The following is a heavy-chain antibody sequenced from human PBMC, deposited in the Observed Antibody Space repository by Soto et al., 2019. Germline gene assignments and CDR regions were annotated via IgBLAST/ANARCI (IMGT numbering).Heavy chain of an antibody. D-gene: IGHD6-6*01. V-gene: IGHV3-23*01. Sequence: PGGSLRLSCAAAEFTFSNYARSWVRQAPGKGLDWVSTITASGGATWYADSVKGRFTISRDFSKSTLYLQMNNLRAEDTAVYFCAKVMESGRPLDYWGQGTLVTVSS. J-gene: IGHJ4*02. CDR1: EFTFSNYA. CDR3: AKVMESGRPLDY. CDR2: ITASGGAT.